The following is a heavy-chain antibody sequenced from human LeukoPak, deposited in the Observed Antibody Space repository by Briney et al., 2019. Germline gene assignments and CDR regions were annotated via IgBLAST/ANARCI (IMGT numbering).Heavy chain of an antibody. D-gene: IGHD3-22*01. CDR3: ASLYDSSGWHYGMDV. Sequence: PGGSLRLSCAASGFTFSDYYMSWIRLAPGKGLEWVSYISSSGSTIYYADSVKGRFTISRDNAKNSLYLQMNSLRAEDTAVYYCASLYDSSGWHYGMDVWGQGTTVSVSS. CDR1: GFTFSDYY. J-gene: IGHJ6*02. CDR2: ISSSGSTI. V-gene: IGHV3-11*01.